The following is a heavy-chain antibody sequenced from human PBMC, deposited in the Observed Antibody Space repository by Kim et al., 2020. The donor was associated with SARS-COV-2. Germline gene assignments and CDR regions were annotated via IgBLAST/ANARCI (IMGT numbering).Heavy chain of an antibody. CDR1: GGSITIGGYY. V-gene: IGHV4-31*03. CDR3: AREEGFCSGGSCRNYGLDV. D-gene: IGHD2-15*01. CDR2: IHYSGNT. Sequence: SETLSLTCTVSGGSITIGGYYWSWIRQLPVKGLEWIGYIHYSGNTYYNPSLRSRITISVDTSKSQFSLKLSSVTAADTAVYYCAREEGFCSGGSCRNYGLDVWGQGTTVTVSS. J-gene: IGHJ6*02.